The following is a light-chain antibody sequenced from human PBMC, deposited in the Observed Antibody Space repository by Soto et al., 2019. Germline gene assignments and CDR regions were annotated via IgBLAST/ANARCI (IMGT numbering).Light chain of an antibody. CDR3: QQRSDWPPIT. Sequence: EVVLTQSPDTLSLSPGDRATLSCRASQSVSTYLAWYQRKPGQAPRLLIYDASNRATGIPARFSGSGSRTDFTLTISSLEPEDFAVYYCQQRSDWPPITFGQGTRLDI. CDR2: DAS. J-gene: IGKJ5*01. V-gene: IGKV3-11*01. CDR1: QSVSTY.